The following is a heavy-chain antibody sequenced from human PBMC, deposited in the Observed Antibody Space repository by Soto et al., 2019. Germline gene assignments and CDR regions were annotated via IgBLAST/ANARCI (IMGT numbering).Heavy chain of an antibody. CDR2: IWYDGSNK. Sequence: GGSLRLSCAASGFTFSSYGMHWVRQAPGKGLEWVAVIWYDGSNKYYADSVKGRFTISRDNSKNTLYLQMNSLRAEDTAVYYCARVPGGSSWYYFDYWGQGTLVTVSS. D-gene: IGHD6-13*01. J-gene: IGHJ4*02. V-gene: IGHV3-33*01. CDR3: ARVPGGSSWYYFDY. CDR1: GFTFSSYG.